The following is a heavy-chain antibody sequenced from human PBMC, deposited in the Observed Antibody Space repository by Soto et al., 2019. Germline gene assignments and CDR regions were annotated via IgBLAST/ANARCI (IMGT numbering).Heavy chain of an antibody. CDR3: AKVGATLYYYYYGMDV. CDR1: GYTLSSSE. J-gene: IGHJ6*02. V-gene: IGHV3-48*03. D-gene: IGHD1-26*01. CDR2: VGSSGNTK. Sequence: GGSLRLSCAASGYTLSSSEMNWVRQAPGKGLEWVSYVGSSGNTKYYADSVKGRFTISRDNSKNTLYLQMNSLRAEDTAVYYCAKVGATLYYYYYGMDVWGQGTTVTVSS.